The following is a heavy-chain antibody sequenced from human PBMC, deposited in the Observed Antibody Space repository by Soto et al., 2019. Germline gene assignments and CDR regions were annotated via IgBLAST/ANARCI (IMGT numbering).Heavy chain of an antibody. Sequence: QLQLQESGPGLVKPSETLSLTCTVSGGSISSSSYYWGWIRQPPGKGLEWIGSIYYSGSTYYNPSLKSRVTISVDTSKNQFSLKLSSVTAADTAVYYCARHTGGDTGAFDIWGQGTMVTVSS. CDR1: GGSISSSSYY. CDR2: IYYSGST. V-gene: IGHV4-39*01. D-gene: IGHD2-21*02. J-gene: IGHJ3*02. CDR3: ARHTGGDTGAFDI.